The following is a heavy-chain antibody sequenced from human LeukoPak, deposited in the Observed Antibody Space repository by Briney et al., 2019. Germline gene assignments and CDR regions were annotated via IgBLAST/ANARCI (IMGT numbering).Heavy chain of an antibody. CDR3: ARVDGSSSWPTDY. J-gene: IGHJ4*02. Sequence: SETLSLTCTGSGGSISSYYWSWIRQPPGKGLEGIGYIYYSGSTNYNPSLKSRVTISVDTSKNQFSLKLSSVTAADTAVYYCARVDGSSSWPTDYWGQGTLVTVSS. CDR2: IYYSGST. CDR1: GGSISSYY. D-gene: IGHD6-13*01. V-gene: IGHV4-59*01.